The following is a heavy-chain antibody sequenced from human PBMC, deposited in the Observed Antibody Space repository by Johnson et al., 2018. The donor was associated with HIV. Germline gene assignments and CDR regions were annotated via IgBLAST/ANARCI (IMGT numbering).Heavy chain of an antibody. J-gene: IGHJ3*02. CDR2: ISFDGNLK. CDR1: GLSFSNFG. V-gene: IGHV3-30*18. Sequence: QLVESGGGVVQPGKSLTLSCVGSGLSFSNFGIHWVRQAPGKGPEWVAVISFDGNLKKYADSVKGRFTISRDNAKNSLYLQMNSLRAEDTALYYCAKRKGCILNASCFDIWGQGTMVTVSS. CDR3: AKRKGCILNASCFDI. D-gene: IGHD3-16*01.